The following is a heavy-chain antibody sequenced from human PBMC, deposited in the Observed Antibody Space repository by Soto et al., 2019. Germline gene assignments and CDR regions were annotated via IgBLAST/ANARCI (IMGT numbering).Heavy chain of an antibody. Sequence: XSVKVSCNAAGYSFIDYYIHWVRQAPGQGLEWMGWINPNSGGTKYAPKFQGGVTMTKDTSITTAYMELSRLRSGDTAVYYCAREPATAKPEGVDFWGQGTLVTVSS. J-gene: IGHJ4*02. D-gene: IGHD1-1*01. CDR1: GYSFIDYY. CDR3: AREPATAKPEGVDF. CDR2: INPNSGGT. V-gene: IGHV1-2*02.